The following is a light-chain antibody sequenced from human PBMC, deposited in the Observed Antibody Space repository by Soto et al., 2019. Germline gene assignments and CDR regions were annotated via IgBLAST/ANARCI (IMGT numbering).Light chain of an antibody. CDR1: QDISNY. V-gene: IGKV1-33*01. Sequence: GDRVTITCQASQDISNYLNWYQQKPGKAPKLLIYDASNLETGVPSRFSGSGSGTDFTFTISSLQPEDIATYYCQQYDNFTPMYTFGQGTKLEIK. CDR2: DAS. CDR3: QQYDNFTPMYT. J-gene: IGKJ2*01.